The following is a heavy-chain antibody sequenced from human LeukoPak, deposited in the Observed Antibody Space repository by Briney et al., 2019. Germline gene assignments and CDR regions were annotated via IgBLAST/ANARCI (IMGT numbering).Heavy chain of an antibody. J-gene: IGHJ4*02. D-gene: IGHD6-13*01. V-gene: IGHV4-59*08. CDR2: IYYSGST. Sequence: SGTLSLTCTVSGGSISSYYWSWIRQPPGKGLEWIGYIYYSGSTNYNPSLKSRVTISIDTSKNQFSLKVNSMTAADTAVYYCARLGYSSSWYNFDYWGQGTLVTVSS. CDR3: ARLGYSSSWYNFDY. CDR1: GGSISSYY.